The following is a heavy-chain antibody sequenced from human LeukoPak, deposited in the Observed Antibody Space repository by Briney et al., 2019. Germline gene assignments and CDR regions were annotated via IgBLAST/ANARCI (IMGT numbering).Heavy chain of an antibody. CDR3: AKCSTMISSKYYFDY. CDR1: GFTFSSYA. Sequence: GGSLRLSCAASGFTFSSYAMSWVRQARGKGLEWVSAISGSGGSTYYADSVKGRFTISRDNSKNTLYLQMNSLRAEDTAVYYCAKCSTMISSKYYFDYWGQGTLVTVSS. CDR2: ISGSGGST. V-gene: IGHV3-23*01. J-gene: IGHJ4*02. D-gene: IGHD3-22*01.